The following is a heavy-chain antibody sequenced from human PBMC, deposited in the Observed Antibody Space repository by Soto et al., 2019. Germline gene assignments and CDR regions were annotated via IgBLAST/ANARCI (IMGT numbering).Heavy chain of an antibody. D-gene: IGHD3-10*01. CDR3: ARDGSMVRGVSVSPQSYYYYMDV. Sequence: QVQLVQSGAEVKKPGASVKVSCKASGYTFTSYYMHWVRQAPGQGLEWMGIINPSGGSTSYAQKFQGRVTMTRDTSTSTVYMELSSLRSEDTAVYYCARDGSMVRGVSVSPQSYYYYMDVWGKGTTVTVSS. J-gene: IGHJ6*03. V-gene: IGHV1-46*03. CDR1: GYTFTSYY. CDR2: INPSGGST.